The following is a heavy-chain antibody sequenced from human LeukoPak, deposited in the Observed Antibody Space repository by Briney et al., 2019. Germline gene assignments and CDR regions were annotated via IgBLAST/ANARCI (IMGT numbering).Heavy chain of an antibody. Sequence: PGGPLRLSCVGSGFTFSNNPLSWVRQAPGKGLGWVSAISGSGGNTYYADSVRGRFTTSRDNSKNTLFLQMNTLRADDTAVYYCATTKQARRYFDYWGQGTLVTVSS. D-gene: IGHD1-1*01. J-gene: IGHJ4*02. V-gene: IGHV3-23*01. CDR1: GFTFSNNP. CDR2: ISGSGGNT. CDR3: ATTKQARRYFDY.